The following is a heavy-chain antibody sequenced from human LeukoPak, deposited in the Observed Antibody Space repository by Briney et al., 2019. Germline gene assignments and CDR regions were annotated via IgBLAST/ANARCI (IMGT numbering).Heavy chain of an antibody. V-gene: IGHV3-30*18. CDR2: ISYDGSNK. CDR1: GFTFSSYG. CDR3: AKDWDIVATIDY. Sequence: GRSLRLSCAASGFTFSSYGMHWVRQAPGKGPEWVAVISYDGSNKYYADSVKGRFTISRDNSKNTLYLQMNSLRAEDTAVYYCAKDWDIVATIDYWGQGTLVTVSS. D-gene: IGHD5-12*01. J-gene: IGHJ4*02.